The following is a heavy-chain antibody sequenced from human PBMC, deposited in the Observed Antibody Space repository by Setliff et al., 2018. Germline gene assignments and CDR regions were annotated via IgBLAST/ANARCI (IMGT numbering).Heavy chain of an antibody. CDR3: ARGKDYSDGSGYPIFQH. V-gene: IGHV1-2*02. J-gene: IGHJ1*01. D-gene: IGHD3-22*01. CDR2: INPNSGGA. Sequence: EASVKVSCKASGYTFAGYYMHWVRQAPGQGLEWIGWINPNSGGANYAQKFQGRVTLTRDTSISTGYMELNSLRSDDTAVYYCARGKDYSDGSGYPIFQHWGQGTPVTVSS. CDR1: GYTFAGYY.